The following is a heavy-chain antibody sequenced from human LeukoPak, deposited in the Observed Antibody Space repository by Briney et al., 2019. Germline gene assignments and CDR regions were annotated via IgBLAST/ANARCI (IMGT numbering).Heavy chain of an antibody. Sequence: EGSLRLSCAASGFTFSSYEMNWVRQAPGKGLEWVSYISSSGSTIYYADSVKGRFTISRDNAKNSLYLQMNSLRAEDTAVYFCTRDPHRGPTSFYFDYWGQGTLVTVSS. V-gene: IGHV3-48*03. D-gene: IGHD4-11*01. CDR2: ISSSGSTI. CDR3: TRDPHRGPTSFYFDY. J-gene: IGHJ4*02. CDR1: GFTFSSYE.